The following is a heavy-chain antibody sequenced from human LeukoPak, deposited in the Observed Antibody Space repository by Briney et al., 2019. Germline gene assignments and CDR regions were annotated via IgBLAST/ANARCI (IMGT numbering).Heavy chain of an antibody. V-gene: IGHV1-69*13. Sequence: SVKVSCKASGYTFTSYGISWVRQAPGQGLVWMGGIVPIFGTANYAQKFQGRVTITADESTSTAYMELTSLRSDDTAVYYCAREGGSGDYWGQGTLVTVSS. J-gene: IGHJ4*02. CDR1: GYTFTSYG. D-gene: IGHD3-10*01. CDR3: AREGGSGDY. CDR2: IVPIFGTA.